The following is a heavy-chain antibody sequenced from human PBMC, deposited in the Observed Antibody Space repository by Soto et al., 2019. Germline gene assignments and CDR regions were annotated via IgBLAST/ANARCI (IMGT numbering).Heavy chain of an antibody. J-gene: IGHJ6*02. CDR3: ARDKGIQLWVSDYYYGMDV. V-gene: IGHV3-33*01. D-gene: IGHD5-18*01. CDR1: GFTFSSYG. CDR2: IWYDGSNK. Sequence: QVQLVESGGGVVQPGRSLRLSCAASGFTFSSYGMHWFRQAPGKGLEWVAVIWYDGSNKYYADSVKGRFTISRDNSKNTLYLQMNSLRADDTAVYYCARDKGIQLWVSDYYYGMDVWGQGTTVTVSS.